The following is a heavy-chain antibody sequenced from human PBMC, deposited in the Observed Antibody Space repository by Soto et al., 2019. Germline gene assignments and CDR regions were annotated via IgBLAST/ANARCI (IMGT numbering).Heavy chain of an antibody. Sequence: EVQLLESGGRLVQPGGSLRLSCAASGFMFSAYWMSWVSQDPGKGLEWVATISGGASDKFYVDSVKGRFTISRDDSKNTLYLQMNSLRDEDTAVYYCVREDWHRFDSWGQGTLVTVSS. CDR2: ISGGASDK. D-gene: IGHD2-21*01. J-gene: IGHJ4*02. CDR1: GFMFSAYW. V-gene: IGHV3-7*01. CDR3: VREDWHRFDS.